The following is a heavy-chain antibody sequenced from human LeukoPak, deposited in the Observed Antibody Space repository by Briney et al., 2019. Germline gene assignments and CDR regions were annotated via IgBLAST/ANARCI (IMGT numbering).Heavy chain of an antibody. D-gene: IGHD2-8*02. Sequence: PGGSLRLSCAASGFTFSNYWMHWVRQAPGKGLVWVSRINSDGSSISYADSVKGRFTISRDNAKNTLYVQMNSLRAEDTAVYFCTRDLPSCTGGCCAFAYWGQGTLVTVSS. J-gene: IGHJ4*02. CDR1: GFTFSNYW. V-gene: IGHV3-74*01. CDR2: INSDGSSI. CDR3: TRDLPSCTGGCCAFAY.